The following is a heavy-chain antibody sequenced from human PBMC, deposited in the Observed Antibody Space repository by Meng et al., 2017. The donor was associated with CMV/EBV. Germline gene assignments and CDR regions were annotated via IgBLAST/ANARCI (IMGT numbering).Heavy chain of an antibody. D-gene: IGHD3-9*01. J-gene: IGHJ6*02. Sequence: GESLKISCAASGFTFSSYGMHWVRQAPGKGLEWVAFIRYDGSNKYYADSVKGRFTISRDNSKNTLYLQMNSLRAEDTAVYYCAKDGIGRLRYFDLYGMDVWGQGTTVTVS. CDR3: AKDGIGRLRYFDLYGMDV. V-gene: IGHV3-30*02. CDR2: IRYDGSNK. CDR1: GFTFSSYG.